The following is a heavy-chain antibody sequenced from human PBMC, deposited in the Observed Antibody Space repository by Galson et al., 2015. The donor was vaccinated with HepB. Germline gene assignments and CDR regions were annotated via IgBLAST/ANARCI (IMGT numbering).Heavy chain of an antibody. CDR3: ARTGYSSGWYFYYFYA. CDR2: IDWDEDK. Sequence: PALVKPTQTLTLTCTFSGFSLGTHGMCVSWLRQPPGKPLEWLALIDWDEDKYYSTSLKTRLTISKDTSKNQVVLTMTNLDPVDTATYYCARTGYSSGWYFYYFYAWGQGALVTVAS. J-gene: IGHJ4*02. CDR1: GFSLGTHGMC. V-gene: IGHV2-70*01. D-gene: IGHD6-19*01.